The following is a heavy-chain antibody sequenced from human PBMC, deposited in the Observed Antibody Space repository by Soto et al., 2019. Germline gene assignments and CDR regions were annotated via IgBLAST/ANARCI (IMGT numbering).Heavy chain of an antibody. D-gene: IGHD3-22*01. CDR1: GFNFSSYA. CDR2: ISGSGGST. J-gene: IGHJ4*02. CDR3: AKDPYYDSSGYYSDY. V-gene: IGHV3-23*01. Sequence: GGSLRLSCAASGFNFSSYAMSWVRQAPGKGLEWVSAISGSGGSTYYADSVKGRFTISRDNSKNTLYLQMNSLRAEDTAVYYCAKDPYYDSSGYYSDYWGQGTLVTVSS.